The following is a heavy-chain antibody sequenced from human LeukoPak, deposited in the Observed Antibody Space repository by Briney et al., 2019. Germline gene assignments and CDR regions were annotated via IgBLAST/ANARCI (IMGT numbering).Heavy chain of an antibody. J-gene: IGHJ4*02. Sequence: GGSLRLSCAASGFTFRSYAMGWVRQAPGKGLEWVSAISGSGGSTYYADSVKGRFTISRDNSKNTLYLQMNSLRAEDTAVYYCAKTGSLWFGELLPLGWGQGTLVTVSS. D-gene: IGHD3-10*01. V-gene: IGHV3-23*01. CDR2: ISGSGGST. CDR3: AKTGSLWFGELLPLG. CDR1: GFTFRSYA.